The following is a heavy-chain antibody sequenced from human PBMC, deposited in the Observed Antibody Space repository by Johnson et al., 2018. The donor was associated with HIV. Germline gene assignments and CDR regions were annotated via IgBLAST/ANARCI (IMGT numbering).Heavy chain of an antibody. D-gene: IGHD3-16*02. Sequence: VQLVESGGGLVQPGGSLRLSCAASGFAFTTYYMGWVRQAPGKGLEWVAKINQDGSEKYYVDSVKGRFTISRDNAKNSLYLQMNSLRAEDTALYYCARASYVWGSYRYTGVCGAFDICGQGTMVTVSS. J-gene: IGHJ3*02. CDR2: INQDGSEK. V-gene: IGHV3-7*05. CDR1: GFAFTTYY. CDR3: ARASYVWGSYRYTGVCGAFDI.